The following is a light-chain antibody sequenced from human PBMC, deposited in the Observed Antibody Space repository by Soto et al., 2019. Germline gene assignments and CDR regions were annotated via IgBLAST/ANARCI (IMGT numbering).Light chain of an antibody. CDR3: QQSYSTTPMYT. Sequence: DIPMTQSPSSLSASIGDRVTITCRASQSISKSLNWYQQKPGRAPTLLISVASTLHSGVPSRFSGSGSGTDFTLTISSLQREDFATYYCQQSYSTTPMYTFGQGTKLEIK. J-gene: IGKJ2*01. V-gene: IGKV1-39*01. CDR1: QSISKS. CDR2: VAS.